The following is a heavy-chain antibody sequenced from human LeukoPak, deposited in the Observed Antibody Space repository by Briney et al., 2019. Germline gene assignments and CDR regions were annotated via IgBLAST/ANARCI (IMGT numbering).Heavy chain of an antibody. J-gene: IGHJ4*02. V-gene: IGHV1-18*01. CDR1: GYSFTSYG. D-gene: IGHD3-3*01. CDR2: INPYNGKT. Sequence: ASVKVSCKPSGYSFTSYGISWVRPAPGQGLAWVGWINPYNGKTNYAQKVQGRVTVTTDTSTSTAYMELRSLRFDDTAVYYCARDPSGNPYFFDYWGQGTLVTVSS. CDR3: ARDPSGNPYFFDY.